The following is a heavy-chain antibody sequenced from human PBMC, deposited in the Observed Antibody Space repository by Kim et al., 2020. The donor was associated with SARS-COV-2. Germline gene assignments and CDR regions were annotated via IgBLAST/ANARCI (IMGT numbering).Heavy chain of an antibody. V-gene: IGHV3-48*04. D-gene: IGHD3-9*01. Sequence: GGSLRLSCAASGFTFSSYSMNWVRQAPGKGLEWVSYISSSSSTIYYADSVKGRFTISRDNAKNSLYLQMNSLRAEDTAVYYCARDAAYYDILTGYQPLDYWGQGTLVTVSS. CDR2: ISSSSSTI. CDR3: ARDAAYYDILTGYQPLDY. CDR1: GFTFSSYS. J-gene: IGHJ4*02.